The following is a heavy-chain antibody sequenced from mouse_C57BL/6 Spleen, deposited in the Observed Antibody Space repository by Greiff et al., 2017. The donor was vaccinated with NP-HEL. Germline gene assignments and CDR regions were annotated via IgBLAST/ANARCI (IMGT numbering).Heavy chain of an antibody. CDR1: GYTFTSYW. V-gene: IGHV1-61*01. D-gene: IGHD2-4*01. CDR2: IYPSDSET. CDR3: ARGDYVWYFDV. J-gene: IGHJ1*03. Sequence: VQLQQSGAELVRPGSSVKLSCKASGYTFTSYWMDWVKQRPGQGLEWIGNIYPSDSETHYNQKFKDKATLTVDKSSSTAYMQLSSLTSADSAVYYCARGDYVWYFDVWGTGTTVTVAS.